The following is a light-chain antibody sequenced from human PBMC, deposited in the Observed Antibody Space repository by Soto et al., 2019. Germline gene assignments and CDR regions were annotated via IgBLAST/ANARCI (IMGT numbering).Light chain of an antibody. V-gene: IGLV2-14*03. CDR1: SSDVGGHNY. J-gene: IGLJ3*02. CDR3: SSYASSSFPWV. Sequence: QSALTQPASVSASPGQSITISCTGTSSDVGGHNYVSWYQQYPGKAPKLMIYDVNNRPSGVSNRFSGSKSGNTASLTISGLQAEDEADYYCSSYASSSFPWVFGGGTKLTVL. CDR2: DVN.